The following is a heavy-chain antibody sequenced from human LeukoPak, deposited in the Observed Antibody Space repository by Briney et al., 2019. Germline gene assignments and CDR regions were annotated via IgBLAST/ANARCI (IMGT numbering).Heavy chain of an antibody. V-gene: IGHV4-59*01. CDR3: ARAPSRGYSYGYGAFGI. Sequence: SETLSLTCTVSGGSISSYYWSWIRQPPGKGLEWIGYIYYSGSTNYNPSLKSRVTISVDTSKNQFSLKLSSVTAADTAVYYCARAPSRGYSYGYGAFGIWGQGTMVTVSS. J-gene: IGHJ3*02. CDR2: IYYSGST. CDR1: GGSISSYY. D-gene: IGHD5-18*01.